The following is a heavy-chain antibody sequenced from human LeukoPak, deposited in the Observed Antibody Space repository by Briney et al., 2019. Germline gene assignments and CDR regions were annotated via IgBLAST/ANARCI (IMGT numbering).Heavy chain of an antibody. V-gene: IGHV1-18*04. CDR2: ISSDNGYT. D-gene: IGHD3-10*01. CDR3: AMAGSRRYYYYMDV. Sequence: ASVRVSCKASGYTFAIYGISWVRQAPGQGLEWMGWISSDNGYTNYAQKFQGRVTMTTDTSTNTAYMELRSLRSDDTAVYYCAMAGSRRYYYYMDVWGKGTMVTVSS. CDR1: GYTFAIYG. J-gene: IGHJ6*03.